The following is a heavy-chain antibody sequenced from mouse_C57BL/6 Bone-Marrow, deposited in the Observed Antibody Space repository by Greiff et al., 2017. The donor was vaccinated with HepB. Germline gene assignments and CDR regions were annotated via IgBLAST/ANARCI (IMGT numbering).Heavy chain of an antibody. Sequence: VKQSHGKSLEWIGDINPNNGGTSYNQKFKGKATLTVDKSSSTAYMELRSLTSEDSAVYYCARGGNWDWFAYWGQGTLVTVSA. V-gene: IGHV1-26*01. CDR2: INPNNGGT. CDR3: ARGGNWDWFAY. J-gene: IGHJ3*01. D-gene: IGHD4-1*01.